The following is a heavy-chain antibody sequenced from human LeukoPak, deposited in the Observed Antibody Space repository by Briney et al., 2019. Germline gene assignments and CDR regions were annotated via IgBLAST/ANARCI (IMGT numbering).Heavy chain of an antibody. V-gene: IGHV1-8*02. CDR1: GYTFTGYY. J-gene: IGHJ4*02. D-gene: IGHD3-10*01. CDR3: ARSSSLDYYGSGSSDY. CDR2: MNPNSGNT. Sequence: GASVKVSCKASGYTFTGYYMHWVRQAPGQGLEWMGWMNPNSGNTGYAQKFQGRVTMTRNTSISTAYMELSSLRSEDTAVYYCARSSSLDYYGSGSSDYWGQGTLVTVSS.